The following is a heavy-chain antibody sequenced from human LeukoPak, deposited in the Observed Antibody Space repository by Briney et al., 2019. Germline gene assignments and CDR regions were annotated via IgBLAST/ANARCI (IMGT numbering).Heavy chain of an antibody. Sequence: GASVKVSCKASGYTFTSDGITWVRQAPGQGLEWMGWISAYKGNTNYAQKFQGRVTMTRDTSISTAYMELSRLRSDDTAVYYCAREVGDGYKIFDYWGQGTLVTVSS. CDR2: ISAYKGNT. V-gene: IGHV1-18*01. CDR1: GYTFTSDG. J-gene: IGHJ4*02. D-gene: IGHD5-24*01. CDR3: AREVGDGYKIFDY.